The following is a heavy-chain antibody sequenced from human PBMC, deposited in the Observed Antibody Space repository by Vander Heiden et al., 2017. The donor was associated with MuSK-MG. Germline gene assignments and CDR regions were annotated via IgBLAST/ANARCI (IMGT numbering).Heavy chain of an antibody. CDR3: ASWTGTEGYSWFDP. CDR1: GGSISSSSYY. CDR2: IYYSGST. Sequence: QLQLQESGPGLVKPSETLSLTCTVSGGSISSSSYYWGWIRQPPGKGLEWIGSIYYSGSTYYNPSLKSRVTISVDTSKNQFSLKLSSVTAADTAVYYCASWTGTEGYSWFDPWGQGTLVTVSS. V-gene: IGHV4-39*07. J-gene: IGHJ5*02. D-gene: IGHD3-10*01.